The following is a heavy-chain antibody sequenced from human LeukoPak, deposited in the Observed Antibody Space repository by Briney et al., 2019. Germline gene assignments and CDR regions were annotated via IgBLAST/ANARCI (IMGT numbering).Heavy chain of an antibody. D-gene: IGHD3-22*01. CDR2: IWYDGSNK. CDR1: GFIFSSYG. CDR3: ARGGGWLFGDYYGMDV. Sequence: GGSLRLSCAASGFIFSSYGIHWVRQAPGKGLEWVAVIWYDGSNKYYADSVKGRFTISRDNSKNTLYLQMSSLRAEDTAVYYCARGGGWLFGDYYGMDVWGQGTTVTVSS. V-gene: IGHV3-33*01. J-gene: IGHJ6*02.